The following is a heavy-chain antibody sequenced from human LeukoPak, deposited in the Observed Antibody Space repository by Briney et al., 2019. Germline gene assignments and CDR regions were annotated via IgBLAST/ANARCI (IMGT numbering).Heavy chain of an antibody. CDR2: INPNSGGT. CDR1: GYTFTGYY. CDR3: ARDLGAVAGYDY. Sequence: ASVKVSCKASGYTFTGYYMHWVRQAPGQGLEWMGRINPNSGGTNYAQKFQGRVTMTRDTSISTAYMELSRLRSDDMAVYYCARDLGAVAGYDYWGQGTLVTVSS. V-gene: IGHV1-2*06. J-gene: IGHJ4*02. D-gene: IGHD6-19*01.